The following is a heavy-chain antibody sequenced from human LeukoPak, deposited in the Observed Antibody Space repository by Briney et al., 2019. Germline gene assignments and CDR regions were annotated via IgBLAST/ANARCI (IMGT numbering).Heavy chain of an antibody. D-gene: IGHD6-19*01. CDR2: IYSSGST. CDR1: GGSTSSGGYY. J-gene: IGHJ6*03. V-gene: IGHV4-31*03. CDR3: ARSSSHYYYYMDV. Sequence: SETLTLTCTVSGGSTSSGGYYWSWIRQPPGKGLEWIAYIYSSGSTYYNPSLKSRVTISVDTSKNQFSLKLSSVTAADTAVYYCARSSSHYYYYMDVWGKGTTVTVSS.